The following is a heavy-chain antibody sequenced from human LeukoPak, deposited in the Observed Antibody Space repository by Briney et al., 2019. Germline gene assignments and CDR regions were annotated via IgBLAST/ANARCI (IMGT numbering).Heavy chain of an antibody. J-gene: IGHJ4*02. CDR2: ISSSSSYI. Sequence: PGGSLRHSCAASGFTFSSYSMNWVRQAPGKGLEWVSSISSSSSYIYYADSVKGRFTISRDNAKNSLYLQMNSLRAEDTAVYYCARPIMVRGVTPSDYWGQGTLVTVSS. CDR1: GFTFSSYS. CDR3: ARPIMVRGVTPSDY. D-gene: IGHD3-10*01. V-gene: IGHV3-21*01.